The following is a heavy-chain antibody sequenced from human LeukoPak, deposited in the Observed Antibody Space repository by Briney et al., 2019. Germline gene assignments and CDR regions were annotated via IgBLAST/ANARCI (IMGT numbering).Heavy chain of an antibody. CDR3: ARAKVFWSGSPF. J-gene: IGHJ4*02. Sequence: GGSLRLSCAASGFTFSSYWMSWVRQAPGKGLKWVANIKQDGSEKYYVDSVKGRFTISRDSAKNTLYLQMNSLRAEDTAVYYCARAKVFWSGSPFWGQGTLVTVSS. CDR2: IKQDGSEK. CDR1: GFTFSSYW. V-gene: IGHV3-7*01. D-gene: IGHD3-3*01.